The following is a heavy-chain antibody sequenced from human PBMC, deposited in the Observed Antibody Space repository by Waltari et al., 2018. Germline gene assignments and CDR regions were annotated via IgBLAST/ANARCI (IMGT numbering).Heavy chain of an antibody. D-gene: IGHD3-3*01. V-gene: IGHV3-21*01. Sequence: EVQLVESGGGLVKPGGSLRLSCAASGLPFSSYSMNWVREAPGKGLEWVSSISSSSSYIYYADSVKGRFTISRDNAKNSLYLQMNSLRAEDTAVYYCARPVLRFLEWSQSDAFDIWGQGTMVTVSS. CDR3: ARPVLRFLEWSQSDAFDI. J-gene: IGHJ3*02. CDR2: ISSSSSYI. CDR1: GLPFSSYS.